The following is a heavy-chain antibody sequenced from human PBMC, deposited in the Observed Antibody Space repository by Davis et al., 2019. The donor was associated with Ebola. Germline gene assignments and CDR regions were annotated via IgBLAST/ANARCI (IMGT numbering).Heavy chain of an antibody. CDR3: TRDTRSSGWYGDFDF. V-gene: IGHV3-21*04. Sequence: PGGSLRLSCAASGFNFNTYAMNWVRQAPGKGLEWVSSITSSSSHIYYADSVKGRFTISRDHAKSSLYLQMNSLRDEDTAVYYCTRDTRSSGWYGDFDFWGPGTLVTVSS. CDR2: ITSSSSHI. D-gene: IGHD6-19*01. J-gene: IGHJ4*02. CDR1: GFNFNTYA.